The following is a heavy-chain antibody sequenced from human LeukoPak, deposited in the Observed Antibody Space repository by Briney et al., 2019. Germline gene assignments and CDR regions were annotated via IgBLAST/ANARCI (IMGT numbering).Heavy chain of an antibody. CDR3: GKDFRYSYGIED. Sequence: EPGGSLRLSCAASGFTFSSFGMHWVRQAPGKGLEWVTGITQDGRMKYYGDSVKGRFTISRDNSKNTVYLEMDSLRTEDTAVYYCGKDFRYSYGIEDWGQGTLVIVSS. V-gene: IGHV3-30*18. D-gene: IGHD5-18*01. J-gene: IGHJ4*02. CDR2: ITQDGRMK. CDR1: GFTFSSFG.